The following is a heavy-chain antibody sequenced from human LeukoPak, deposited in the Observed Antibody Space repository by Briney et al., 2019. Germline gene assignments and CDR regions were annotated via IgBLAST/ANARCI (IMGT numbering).Heavy chain of an antibody. D-gene: IGHD3-3*01. CDR3: ARHGLTIFGVVTDFDY. CDR2: INPSGGST. Sequence: ASVKASCKASGYTFTSYYMHWVRQAPGQGLEWMGIINPSGGSTSYAQKFQGRVTMTRDTSTSTVYMELSSLRSEDTAVYYCARHGLTIFGVVTDFDYWGQGTLVTVSS. V-gene: IGHV1-46*01. J-gene: IGHJ4*02. CDR1: GYTFTSYY.